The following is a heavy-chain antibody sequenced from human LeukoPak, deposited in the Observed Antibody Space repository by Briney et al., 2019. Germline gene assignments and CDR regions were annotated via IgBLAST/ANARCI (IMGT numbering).Heavy chain of an antibody. Sequence: SETLSLTCAVYGGSFSGYYWSWIRQPPGKGLEWIGEINHSGSTNYNPALKSRVTISVDTSKNQFSLKLSSVTAADTAGYYCASASATVIDAFDIWGQGTMVTVSS. V-gene: IGHV4-34*01. CDR3: ASASATVIDAFDI. CDR2: INHSGST. D-gene: IGHD4-11*01. J-gene: IGHJ3*02. CDR1: GGSFSGYY.